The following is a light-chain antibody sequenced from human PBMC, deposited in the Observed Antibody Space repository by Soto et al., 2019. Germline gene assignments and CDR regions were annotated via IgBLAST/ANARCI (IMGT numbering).Light chain of an antibody. CDR1: QSINRW. Sequence: DIQMTQSPSTLSASVGDRVTITCRASQSINRWLAWYQQKPGKAPKLVIFDASRLESGVPSRFSGSGSGTEFTLTISSLQPDDFATYFCQQFSVFPWTFGQGTKVDIK. V-gene: IGKV1-5*01. CDR3: QQFSVFPWT. J-gene: IGKJ1*01. CDR2: DAS.